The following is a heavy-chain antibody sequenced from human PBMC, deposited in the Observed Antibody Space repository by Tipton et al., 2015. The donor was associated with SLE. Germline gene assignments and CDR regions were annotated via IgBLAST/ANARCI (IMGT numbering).Heavy chain of an antibody. Sequence: SLRLSCAASGFTFSSYAMSWVRQAPGKGLGWVSYISSGSTIYYADSVRGRFTISRDNAKNSLYLQMNSLRAEDTAVYYCARVGSGSYYYFDYWGQGTLVTVSS. D-gene: IGHD1-26*01. CDR2: ISSGSTI. CDR1: GFTFSSYA. J-gene: IGHJ4*02. V-gene: IGHV3-48*03. CDR3: ARVGSGSYYYFDY.